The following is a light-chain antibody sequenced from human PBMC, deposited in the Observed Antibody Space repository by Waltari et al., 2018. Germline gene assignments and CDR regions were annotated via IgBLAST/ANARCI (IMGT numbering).Light chain of an antibody. Sequence: SYELTRPPSVSASPGQTARIPCSGDKLGDKYACWYQQKPGQSPVLVIYQDSKRPSGIPEQFSGSNSGNTATLTISGTQAMDEADYYCQAWDSSTVVFGGGTKLTVL. CDR2: QDS. CDR1: KLGDKY. J-gene: IGLJ2*01. CDR3: QAWDSSTVV. V-gene: IGLV3-1*01.